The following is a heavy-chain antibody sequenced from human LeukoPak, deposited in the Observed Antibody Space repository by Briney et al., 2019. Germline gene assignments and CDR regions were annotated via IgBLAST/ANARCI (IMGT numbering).Heavy chain of an antibody. CDR3: ARGVPYASWSGPHYSDY. V-gene: IGHV3-48*01. D-gene: IGHD3-3*01. J-gene: IGHJ4*02. CDR1: EFTFSSYS. Sequence: GGSLRLSCAASEFTFSSYSMNWVRQAPGKGLEWVSYITNSGNSKSYADSVKGRFTISRDNTKNSLYLQMNGLRAEDTAVYYCARGVPYASWSGPHYSDYWGQGTLVTVSS. CDR2: ITNSGNSK.